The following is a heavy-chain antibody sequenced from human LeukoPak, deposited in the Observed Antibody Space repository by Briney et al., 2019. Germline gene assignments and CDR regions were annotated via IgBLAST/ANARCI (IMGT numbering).Heavy chain of an antibody. CDR1: GFTFSSYA. CDR3: ARDDWEYSSGYSPMDY. CDR2: ISYDGSNK. D-gene: IGHD3-22*01. V-gene: IGHV3-30-3*01. Sequence: GGSLRLSCAASGFTFSSYAMHWVRQAPGKGLEWVAVISYDGSNKYYTDSVKGRFTISRDNSKNTLYLQMNSLRAEDTAVYYCARDDWEYSSGYSPMDYWGQGTLVTVSS. J-gene: IGHJ4*02.